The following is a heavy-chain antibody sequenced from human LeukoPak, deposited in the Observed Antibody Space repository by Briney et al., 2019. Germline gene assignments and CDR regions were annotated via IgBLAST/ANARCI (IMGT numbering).Heavy chain of an antibody. CDR3: ARDRFGSGKSFTYIDH. J-gene: IGHJ4*02. Sequence: GGSLRLSCAASGFGFSSYIMDWVRQVPGKGLEWVAAFSFDGVSEYYADSVKGRFTVSRDNAKSALYLEMRRLTAEDTAVYYCARDRFGSGKSFTYIDHWGQGALVAVSS. CDR1: GFGFSSYI. D-gene: IGHD1-26*01. CDR2: FSFDGVSE. V-gene: IGHV3-30*03.